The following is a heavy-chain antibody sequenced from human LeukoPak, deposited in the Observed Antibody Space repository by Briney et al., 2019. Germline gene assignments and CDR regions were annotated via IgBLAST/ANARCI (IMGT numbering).Heavy chain of an antibody. J-gene: IGHJ3*02. CDR3: AKGQRFLDSFDI. CDR2: INRDGSTT. Sequence: GGSLRLSCAASEFTFSTYWMHWVRQAPGKGLVWVSRINRDGSTTTYADSVKGRFTISRDNSKNTLYLQMNSLRAEDTAVYYCAKGQRFLDSFDIWGQGTMVTVSS. D-gene: IGHD3-3*01. CDR1: EFTFSTYW. V-gene: IGHV3-74*01.